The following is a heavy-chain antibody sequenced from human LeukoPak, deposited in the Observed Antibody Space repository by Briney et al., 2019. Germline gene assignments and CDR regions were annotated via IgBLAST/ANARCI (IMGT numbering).Heavy chain of an antibody. CDR3: ARGPRITIFGVVMANDAFDI. J-gene: IGHJ3*02. CDR1: GYSFTTYG. V-gene: IGHV1-2*02. CDR2: INPKSGGT. D-gene: IGHD3-3*01. Sequence: GASVKVSCKASGYSFTTYGMNWVPQAPGQGLEWMGWINPKSGGTVYAQKFQGRVTMTRDTSSSTAYMELSRLRFDDTVVYYCARGPRITIFGVVMANDAFDIWGQGTMVTVSS.